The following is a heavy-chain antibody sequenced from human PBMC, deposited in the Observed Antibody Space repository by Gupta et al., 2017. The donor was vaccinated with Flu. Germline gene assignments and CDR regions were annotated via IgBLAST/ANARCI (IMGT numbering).Heavy chain of an antibody. CDR3: AKDWRWNNNIYGMNV. CDR2: ISHDGSQN. J-gene: IGHJ6*02. CDR1: GCSSRNYG. D-gene: IGHD1-1*01. V-gene: IGHV3-30*18. Sequence: QERVVVSGGGVVQLGRSLRLSCAASGCSSRNYGMHWVRQAPGKGLEWLAGISHDGSQNYHTESVKGRFIIYRDNSKNTLYLQMSGLRTEDTAVYYCAKDWRWNNNIYGMNVWGQGTTVTVSS.